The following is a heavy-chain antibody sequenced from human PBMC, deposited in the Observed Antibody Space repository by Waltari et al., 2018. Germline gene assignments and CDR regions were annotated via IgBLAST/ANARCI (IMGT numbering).Heavy chain of an antibody. D-gene: IGHD2-2*01. CDR2: LTHRGST. CDR1: GGSFTSYY. V-gene: IGHV4-34*01. J-gene: IGHJ4*02. CDR3: LNLAYCNPSTCYPRPG. Sequence: QVQLQQWGAGLLKPPETMSLTCSVDGGSFTSYYWSWIRQPPGKGREWIGELTHRGSTHYNPSLTGRVTMSVDKSKSQFSLKLTSVTAADTAVYYCLNLAYCNPSTCYPRPGWGPGNLVVVSS.